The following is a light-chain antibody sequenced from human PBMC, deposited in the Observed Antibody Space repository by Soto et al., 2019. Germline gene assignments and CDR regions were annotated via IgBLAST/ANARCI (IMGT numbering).Light chain of an antibody. CDR2: DVS. CDR3: SSYTSSISYV. V-gene: IGLV2-14*03. CDR1: SSDVGGYKY. Sequence: QSALTKPASVSGSPGQSITISCTGTSSDVGGYKYVSWYQQNPGKAPKLMIYDVSNRPSGVSNRFSGFKSGNTASLTISGLQAEDEADYYCSSYTSSISYVFGTGTKLTVL. J-gene: IGLJ1*01.